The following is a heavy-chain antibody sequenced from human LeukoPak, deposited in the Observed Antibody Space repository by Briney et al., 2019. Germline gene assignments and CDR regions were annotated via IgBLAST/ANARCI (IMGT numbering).Heavy chain of an antibody. J-gene: IGHJ4*02. CDR3: AGASSSSPGDY. V-gene: IGHV3-21*01. D-gene: IGHD6-6*01. Sequence: GGSLRLSCAASGFTFSTYSMNWVRQAPGKGLEWVSSISSSSNYIYYADSVKGRFTISRDNAKNSLYLQMNSLRAEDTAVYYCAGASSSSPGDYWGQGTLVTVSS. CDR2: ISSSSNYI. CDR1: GFTFSTYS.